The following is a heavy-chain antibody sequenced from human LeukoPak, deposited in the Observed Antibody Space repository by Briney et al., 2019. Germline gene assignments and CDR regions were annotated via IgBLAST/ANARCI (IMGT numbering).Heavy chain of an antibody. CDR3: ARGLGYYDSSVGY. CDR2: IYYSGST. D-gene: IGHD3-22*01. CDR1: GGSISSSSYY. Sequence: PSETLSLTCTVSGGSISSSSYYWGWIRQPPGKGPEWIGSIYYSGSTYYNPSLKSRVTISVDTSKKQFSLKLSSVTAADTAVYYCARGLGYYDSSVGYWGQGTLVTVSS. V-gene: IGHV4-39*07. J-gene: IGHJ4*02.